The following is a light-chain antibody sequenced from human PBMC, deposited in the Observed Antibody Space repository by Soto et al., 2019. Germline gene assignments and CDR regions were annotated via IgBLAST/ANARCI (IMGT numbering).Light chain of an antibody. CDR2: AAS. CDR1: EDISNY. V-gene: IGKV1-27*01. CDR3: QKYNSAPRT. J-gene: IGKJ1*01. Sequence: DIQMTQSPSSLSASAGDRITITCRASEDISNYLAWYQQKPGKVPKLLIYAASTLQSGVPSRFSGSGSGTDFTLTISSLQPEDVATYYCQKYNSAPRTFGQGTKVEVK.